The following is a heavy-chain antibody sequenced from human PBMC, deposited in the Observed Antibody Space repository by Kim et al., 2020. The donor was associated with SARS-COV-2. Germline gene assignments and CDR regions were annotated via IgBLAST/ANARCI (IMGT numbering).Heavy chain of an antibody. V-gene: IGHV3-7*01. D-gene: IGHD6-13*01. J-gene: IGHJ4*02. Sequence: GGSLRLSCAASGFTFSSYWMSWVRQAPGKGLEWVANIKQDGSEKYYVDSVKGRFTISRDNAKNSLYLQMNSLRAEDTAVYYCARRRSYSSSWSLDPAGWYFDYWGQGTLVTVSS. CDR1: GFTFSSYW. CDR3: ARRRSYSSSWSLDPAGWYFDY. CDR2: IKQDGSEK.